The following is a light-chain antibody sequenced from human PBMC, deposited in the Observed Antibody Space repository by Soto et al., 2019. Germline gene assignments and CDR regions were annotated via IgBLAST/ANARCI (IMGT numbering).Light chain of an antibody. CDR3: QQSYSTRL. CDR1: QDISSY. CDR2: AAS. V-gene: IGKV1-39*01. Sequence: DIQMTQSPSSLSASVGDRVTITFQAGQDISSYLNWYQQKPGKAPKLLIYAASSLQSGVPSRFSGSGSGTDFTLTISSLQPEDFATYYCQQSYSTRLFGQGTKVDIK. J-gene: IGKJ1*01.